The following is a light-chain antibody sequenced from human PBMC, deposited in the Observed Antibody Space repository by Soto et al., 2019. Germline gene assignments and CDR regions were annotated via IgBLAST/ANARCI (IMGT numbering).Light chain of an antibody. J-gene: IGLJ2*01. CDR3: SPQAGDKMI. V-gene: IGLV2-8*01. CDR1: SSDVGDYHNF. Sequence: QSVLTQPPSASGSPGQSVTISCTGSSSDVGDYHNFVSWYQQEPGKVPKLMIYEVSKRPPGVPNRFSGSKSGNTASLTVSGLQAEDEADYYCSPQAGDKMIFGGGTKLTVL. CDR2: EVS.